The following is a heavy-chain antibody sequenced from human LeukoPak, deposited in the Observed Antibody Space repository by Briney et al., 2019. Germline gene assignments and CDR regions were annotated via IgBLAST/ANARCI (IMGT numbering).Heavy chain of an antibody. CDR3: ARAPRATDLEDGSYFDY. D-gene: IGHD1-26*01. CDR2: IYSGGST. J-gene: IGHJ4*02. V-gene: IGHV3-66*02. Sequence: QPGGSLRLSCAASGFTVSSNYMSWVRQAPGKGLEWVSVIYSGGSTYYADSVKGRFTISRDNSKNTLYLQMSSLRAEDTAVYYCARAPRATDLEDGSYFDYWGQGTLVTVSS. CDR1: GFTVSSNY.